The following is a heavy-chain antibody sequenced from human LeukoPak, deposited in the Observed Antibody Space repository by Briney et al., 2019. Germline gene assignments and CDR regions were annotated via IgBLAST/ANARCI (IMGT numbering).Heavy chain of an antibody. J-gene: IGHJ4*02. D-gene: IGHD3-22*01. CDR1: GYTLTELS. Sequence: ASVKVSCKVSGYTLTELSMHWVRQAPGKGLEWMGGFDPEDGETIYAQKFQGRVTMTEDTSTDTAYMELSSLRSEDTAVYYCATKPGTHYYDSSGYLDYWGQGTLVTVSS. CDR2: FDPEDGET. V-gene: IGHV1-24*01. CDR3: ATKPGTHYYDSSGYLDY.